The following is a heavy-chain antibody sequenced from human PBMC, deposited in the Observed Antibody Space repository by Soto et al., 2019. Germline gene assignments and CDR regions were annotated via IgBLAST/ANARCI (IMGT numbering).Heavy chain of an antibody. J-gene: IGHJ5*02. CDR2: INPSGGYT. V-gene: IGHV1-46*01. CDR1: GYSFSNHY. CDR3: ARGHFVVVEAARGTWFDT. Sequence: QVQLVQSGTEVKKPGASVKVSCTASGYSFSNHYVHWVRQAPGQGLEWVGLINPSGGYTRFAQKFQGRVTLTRVTAARTVYMEFSSLRSDDTAVYYCARGHFVVVEAARGTWFDTWGQGTLVIVSS. D-gene: IGHD2-15*01.